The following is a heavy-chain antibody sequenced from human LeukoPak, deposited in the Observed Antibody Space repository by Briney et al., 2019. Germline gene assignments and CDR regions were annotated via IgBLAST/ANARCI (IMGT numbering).Heavy chain of an antibody. CDR2: IYHSGST. D-gene: IGHD5-12*01. V-gene: IGHV4-38-2*02. CDR3: AREGWLRRNYYYYYMDV. Sequence: SETLSLTCTVSGYSISSGYYWGWIRQPPGKGLEWIGSIYHSGSTYYNPSLKSRVTISVDTSKNQFSLQLNSVTPEDTAVYYCAREGWLRRNYYYYYMDVWGKGTTVTISS. J-gene: IGHJ6*03. CDR1: GYSISSGYY.